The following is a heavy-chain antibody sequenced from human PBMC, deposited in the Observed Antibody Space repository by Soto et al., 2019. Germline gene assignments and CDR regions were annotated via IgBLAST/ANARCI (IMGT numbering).Heavy chain of an antibody. CDR1: GGSISYYY. CDR2: IYYSGST. J-gene: IGHJ4*02. Sequence: PSETLSLTCTVSGGSISYYYWSWIRQPPGKGLEWIGYIYYSGSTNCNPSLKSRVTISVDTSKNQSSLKLSSVTAADTAVYYCARGNDFGDYYFDYWGQGTLVTVSS. V-gene: IGHV4-59*01. CDR3: ARGNDFGDYYFDY. D-gene: IGHD4-17*01.